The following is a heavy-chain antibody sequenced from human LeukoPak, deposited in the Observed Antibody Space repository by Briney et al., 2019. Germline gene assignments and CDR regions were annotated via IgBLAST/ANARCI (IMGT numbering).Heavy chain of an antibody. CDR1: GGSFSGYY. CDR3: ARSASGITGTTG. Sequence: SETLSLTXAVYGGSFSGYYWSWIRQAPGKGLEWIGEINHSGSTNYNPSLKSRVTISVDTSKNQFSLKLSSVTAADTAVYYCARSASGITGTTGWGQGTLVTVSS. CDR2: INHSGST. J-gene: IGHJ4*02. V-gene: IGHV4-34*01. D-gene: IGHD1-14*01.